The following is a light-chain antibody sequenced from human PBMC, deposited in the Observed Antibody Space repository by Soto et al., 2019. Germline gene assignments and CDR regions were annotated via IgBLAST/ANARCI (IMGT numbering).Light chain of an antibody. CDR3: PAWDDSLSGHVV. V-gene: IGLV1-47*01. J-gene: IGLJ2*01. Sequence: QSVLTQPHSASGTPGQRGTISCSGSSSNIGSNYVYWYQQLPGTAPKLLIYRNNQRHSGVPDRFSGSKSGTSASLAISGVRSEDEADYYCPAWDDSLSGHVVFGGGTKLNVL. CDR1: SSNIGSNY. CDR2: RNN.